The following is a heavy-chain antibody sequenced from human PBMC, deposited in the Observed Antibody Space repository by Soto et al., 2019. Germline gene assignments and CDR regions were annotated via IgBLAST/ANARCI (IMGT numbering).Heavy chain of an antibody. CDR3: AKDRRYSSSSRWFDS. CDR2: VSGGGEST. CDR1: GFTFSNYG. Sequence: EVQLLESGGGLVQPGGSLRLSCAASGFTFSNYGMSWVRQAPGKGLEWVSVVSGGGESTNYADSVKGRFTISRDNSKDTLSLQMNSLRAEDTAVYYCAKDRRYSSSSRWFDSWGQGTLVTVSS. J-gene: IGHJ5*01. V-gene: IGHV3-23*01. D-gene: IGHD6-6*01.